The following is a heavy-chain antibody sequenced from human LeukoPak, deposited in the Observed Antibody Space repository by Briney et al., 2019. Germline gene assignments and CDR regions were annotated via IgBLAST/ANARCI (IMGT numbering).Heavy chain of an antibody. CDR2: INPNSGGT. Sequence: ASVKVSCKASGYTFTGYYMHWVRQAPGQGLEWMGWINPNSGGTNYAQKFQGRVTMTRDTSISTAWVELSRLRSDDTAVYYCANSGYYSSSSFDYWGQGTLVTVSS. CDR3: ANSGYYSSSSFDY. V-gene: IGHV1-2*02. J-gene: IGHJ4*02. CDR1: GYTFTGYY. D-gene: IGHD6-13*01.